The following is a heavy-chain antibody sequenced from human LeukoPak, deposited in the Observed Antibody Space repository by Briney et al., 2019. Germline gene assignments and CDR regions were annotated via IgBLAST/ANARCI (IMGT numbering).Heavy chain of an antibody. Sequence: GGSLRLSCAASGFTFSSYAMNWVRQAPGKGLEWVSAISGSGGSTYYADSVKGRFTISRDNSKNTLYLQMNSLRAEDTAVYYCAKDLAATMVRGEYDYWGQGTLVTVSS. CDR1: GFTFSSYA. J-gene: IGHJ4*02. CDR2: ISGSGGST. CDR3: AKDLAATMVRGEYDY. V-gene: IGHV3-23*01. D-gene: IGHD3-10*01.